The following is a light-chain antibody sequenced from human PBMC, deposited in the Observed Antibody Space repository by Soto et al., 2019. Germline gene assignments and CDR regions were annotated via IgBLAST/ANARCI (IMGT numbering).Light chain of an antibody. CDR3: QQYHKNPWT. CDR2: GAS. Sequence: EIVLTQSPGTLSLSPGERATLSCRASQSVSSSYLAWYQQKPGQAPRLLIYGASSRATGIPDRFSGSGSGTDFTLTISRLEPEDFAVYYCQQYHKNPWTFGQGTKLEIK. J-gene: IGKJ2*02. V-gene: IGKV3-20*01. CDR1: QSVSSSY.